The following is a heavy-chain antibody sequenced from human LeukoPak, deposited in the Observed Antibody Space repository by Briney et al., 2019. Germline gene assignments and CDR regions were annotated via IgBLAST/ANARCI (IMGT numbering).Heavy chain of an antibody. D-gene: IGHD6-6*01. V-gene: IGHV4-30-2*01. Sequence: SETLSLTCTVSGGSISSGGYYWSWIRQPPGKGLEWIGYIYHSGSTYYNPSLKSRVTISVDRSKNQFSLKLSSVTAADTAVYYCARDIWIPYSSSSNAFDIWGQGTMVTVSS. CDR1: GGSISSGGYY. CDR3: ARDIWIPYSSSSNAFDI. J-gene: IGHJ3*02. CDR2: IYHSGST.